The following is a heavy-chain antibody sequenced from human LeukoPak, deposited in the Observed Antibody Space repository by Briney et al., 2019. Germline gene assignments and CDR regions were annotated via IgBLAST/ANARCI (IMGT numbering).Heavy chain of an antibody. CDR2: IYYSGST. D-gene: IGHD4-23*01. J-gene: IGHJ4*02. CDR1: GGSISSYY. V-gene: IGHV4-59*01. Sequence: SETLSLTCTVSGGSISSYYWSWIRQPPGKGLEWIGYIYYSGSTNYNPSLKSRVTISVDTSKNQFSLKLSSVTAADTAVYYCARASLNRVVTQYFDYWGQGTLVTVSS. CDR3: ARASLNRVVTQYFDY.